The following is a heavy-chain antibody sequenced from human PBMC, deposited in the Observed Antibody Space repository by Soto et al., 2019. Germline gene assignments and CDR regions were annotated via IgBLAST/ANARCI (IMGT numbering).Heavy chain of an antibody. Sequence: TLSLTCTVSGGSISSGDYYWSWIRQPPGKGLEWIGYIYYSGSTYYNPSLKSRVTISVDTSKNQFSLKLSSVTAADTAVYYCAREATVRSLDIVATTFDYWGQGTLVTVSS. D-gene: IGHD5-12*01. J-gene: IGHJ4*02. CDR1: GGSISSGDYY. CDR3: AREATVRSLDIVATTFDY. CDR2: IYYSGST. V-gene: IGHV4-30-4*01.